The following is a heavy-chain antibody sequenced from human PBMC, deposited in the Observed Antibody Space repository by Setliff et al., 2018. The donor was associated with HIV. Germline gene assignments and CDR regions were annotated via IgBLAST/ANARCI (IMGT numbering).Heavy chain of an antibody. V-gene: IGHV4-59*12. CDR1: GDSITHYY. CDR3: ARDFVHLTNYYDSDRYVY. Sequence: SETLSLTCSVSGDSITHYYWNWIRQPPGKGLEWIGNIFDSENNNYNPSLKSRVSMSVDTSKNQFSLRLSSVTAADTAVYYCARDFVHLTNYYDSDRYVYWGQGTLVTVSS. D-gene: IGHD3-22*01. CDR2: IFDSENN. J-gene: IGHJ4*02.